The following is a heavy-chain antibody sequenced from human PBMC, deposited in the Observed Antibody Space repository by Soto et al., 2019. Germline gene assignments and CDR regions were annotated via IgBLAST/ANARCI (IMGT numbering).Heavy chain of an antibody. CDR3: ARPSPTATGGVEH. CDR2: FTPILGVA. CDR1: GVTCNNST. Sequence: QVQLVQSGAEVKQPGSSVKVSCKASGVTCNNSTVNWVRQAPGQGLEWMGRFTPILGVANNAQKFQGRLTRSVEKYTSTAYMELSSLRSEDTAVYYCARPSPTATGGVEHWGQGTLVIVSS. D-gene: IGHD2-8*02. J-gene: IGHJ4*02. V-gene: IGHV1-69*02.